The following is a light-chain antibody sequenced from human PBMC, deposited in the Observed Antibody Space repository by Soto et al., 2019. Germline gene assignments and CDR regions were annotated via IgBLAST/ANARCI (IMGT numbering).Light chain of an antibody. V-gene: IGKV3-20*01. CDR1: QTISSSF. CDR2: RAS. Sequence: EIVLTQSPGTLSLSPGERATLSCRASQTISSSFLAWYQQQPGQAPRLLIYRASRRTPGIPDRFSGSGSWTDFIITISRLEPEDFVVYYCHQFGSSPLDTFGPGTKVEI. J-gene: IGKJ3*01. CDR3: HQFGSSPLDT.